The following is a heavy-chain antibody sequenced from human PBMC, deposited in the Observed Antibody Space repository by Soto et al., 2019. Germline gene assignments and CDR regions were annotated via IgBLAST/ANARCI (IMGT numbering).Heavy chain of an antibody. D-gene: IGHD1-26*01. CDR1: GGTFKKFA. CDR2: TLPILGSS. J-gene: IGHJ6*02. V-gene: IGHV1-69*01. Sequence: QVQLVQSGPEVKKPGSSVKVSCEASGGTFKKFAISWVRQAPGQGLEWMGGTLPILGSSKYPQKFQGRVTIAADESATTTYMELTGLTSEDTAVYYCARGGKFHSEDLWEASYSHGLDVWGQGTTVTVSS. CDR3: ARGGKFHSEDLWEASYSHGLDV.